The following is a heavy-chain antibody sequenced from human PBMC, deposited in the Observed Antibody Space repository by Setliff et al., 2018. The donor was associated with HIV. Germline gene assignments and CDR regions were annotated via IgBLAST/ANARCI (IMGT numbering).Heavy chain of an antibody. V-gene: IGHV4-39*07. J-gene: IGHJ4*02. Sequence: SETLSLTCAVYGGSFSSYYWGWIRQPPGKGLEWIGSIYYSGSTYYNPSLKSRVTMSVDTSQNQVSLDLESVTAADTAVYYCARGRFVGFDYWGQGTLVTVSS. D-gene: IGHD3-16*02. CDR3: ARGRFVGFDY. CDR2: IYYSGST. CDR1: GGSFSSYY.